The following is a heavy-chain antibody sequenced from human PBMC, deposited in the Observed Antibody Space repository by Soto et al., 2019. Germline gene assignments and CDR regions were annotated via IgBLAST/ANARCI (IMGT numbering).Heavy chain of an antibody. J-gene: IGHJ4*02. CDR3: TRGYGDYVRDY. CDR1: GFTFSGSA. D-gene: IGHD4-17*01. V-gene: IGHV3-73*01. Sequence: EVQLVESGGGLVQPGGSLKLSCAVSGFTFSGSAMHWVRQASGKGLEWVGRIRSKSNSYATAYAASVKGRFTIARDDSKNTAYLQMNSLKTEDRAVYYCTRGYGDYVRDYWGQGPLVTVSS. CDR2: IRSKSNSYAT.